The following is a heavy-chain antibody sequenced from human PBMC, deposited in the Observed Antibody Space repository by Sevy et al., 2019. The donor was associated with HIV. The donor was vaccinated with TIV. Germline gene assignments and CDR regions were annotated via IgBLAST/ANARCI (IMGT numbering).Heavy chain of an antibody. D-gene: IGHD3-22*01. CDR1: GFSFDSYG. CDR2: ISGSGTRT. CDR3: AKGGGGHYDPDEIAYYFYYYNMDV. V-gene: IGHV3-23*01. J-gene: IGHJ6*03. Sequence: GGSLRLSCAVSGFSFDSYGMTWVRQAPGKGLEWVSAISGSGTRTYYADSVKGRFIISRDNSKYTLDLQMNSLRAEDTAIYYCAKGGGGHYDPDEIAYYFYYYNMDVWGKGTTVTVSS.